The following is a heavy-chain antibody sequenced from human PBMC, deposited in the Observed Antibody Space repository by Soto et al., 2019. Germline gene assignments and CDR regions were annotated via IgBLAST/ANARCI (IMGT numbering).Heavy chain of an antibody. CDR3: AKDSDYYGSGSYTDY. CDR1: GFTFSSYA. CDR2: MSGSDGST. D-gene: IGHD3-10*01. Sequence: PGGYLRLSCAASGFTFSSYAMAWVRQAPGKGLEWVSSMSGSDGSTDYADSVKGRFTISRDNSKNTLYLQMNSLRAEDTAVYHCAKDSDYYGSGSYTDYWGQGTLVTVSS. J-gene: IGHJ4*02. V-gene: IGHV3-23*01.